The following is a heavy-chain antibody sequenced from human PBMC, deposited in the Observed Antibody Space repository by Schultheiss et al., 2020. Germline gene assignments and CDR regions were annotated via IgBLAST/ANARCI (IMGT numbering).Heavy chain of an antibody. J-gene: IGHJ4*02. V-gene: IGHV4-59*01. CDR2: IYYSGST. D-gene: IGHD6-19*01. CDR1: GGSISSYY. Sequence: SQTLSLTCTVSGGSISSYYWSWIRQPPGKGLEWIGYIYYSGSTNYNPSLKSRVTISVDTSKNQFSLKLSSVTAADTAVYYCARVCSSGWYGVYYFDYWGQGALVNVYS. CDR3: ARVCSSGWYGVYYFDY.